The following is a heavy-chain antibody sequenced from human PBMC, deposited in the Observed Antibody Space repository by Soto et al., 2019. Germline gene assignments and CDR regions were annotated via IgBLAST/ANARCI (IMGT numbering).Heavy chain of an antibody. Sequence: GGSLRLSCAASGFTFSSYGMHWVRQAPGKGLEWVAVIWYDGSNKYYADSVKGRFTISRDNSKNTLYLQMNSLRAEDTAVYYCARNYYYDSSGYPRGAFDIWGQGTMVTVSS. J-gene: IGHJ3*02. CDR3: ARNYYYDSSGYPRGAFDI. CDR1: GFTFSSYG. V-gene: IGHV3-33*01. D-gene: IGHD3-22*01. CDR2: IWYDGSNK.